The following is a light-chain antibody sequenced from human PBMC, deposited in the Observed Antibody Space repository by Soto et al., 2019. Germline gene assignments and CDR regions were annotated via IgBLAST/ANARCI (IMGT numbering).Light chain of an antibody. CDR3: QQRSNWPIT. V-gene: IGKV3-11*01. J-gene: IGKJ5*01. Sequence: EIVLTQSPATLSLSPGERATLSCRASQSVSSYLAWYQQKPGQAPRLLIYDASNRATGIPARFSGSGSGTDFTLTNRRLEPEDFAVFYCQQRSNWPITFGQGTRLEIK. CDR2: DAS. CDR1: QSVSSY.